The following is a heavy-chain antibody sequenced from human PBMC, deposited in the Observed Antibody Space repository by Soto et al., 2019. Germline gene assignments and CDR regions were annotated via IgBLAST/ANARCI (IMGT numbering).Heavy chain of an antibody. Sequence: GGSLRLSCAASGFTFSSYWMSWVRQAPGKGLEWVANIKQDGSEKYYVDSVKGRFTISRDNAKNSLYLQMNSLRADDTAVYYCASYLDFWSGYPVSHYFDYWGQGTLVTVSS. CDR2: IKQDGSEK. J-gene: IGHJ4*02. D-gene: IGHD3-3*02. CDR3: ASYLDFWSGYPVSHYFDY. V-gene: IGHV3-7*01. CDR1: GFTFSSYW.